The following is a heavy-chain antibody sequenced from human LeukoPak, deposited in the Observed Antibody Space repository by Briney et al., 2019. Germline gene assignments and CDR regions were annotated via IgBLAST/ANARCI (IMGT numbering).Heavy chain of an antibody. CDR2: ISIGGSTI. V-gene: IGHV3-48*04. CDR1: GFTFSSYS. Sequence: GGSLRLSCAASGFTFSSYSMNWVRQAPGKGLEWVSYISIGGSTIYYADSVKGRFTISRDNAKNSLYLQMNSLRVEDTAVYYCARSAGGYSRDYWGQGTLVTVSS. D-gene: IGHD2-15*01. CDR3: ARSAGGYSRDY. J-gene: IGHJ4*02.